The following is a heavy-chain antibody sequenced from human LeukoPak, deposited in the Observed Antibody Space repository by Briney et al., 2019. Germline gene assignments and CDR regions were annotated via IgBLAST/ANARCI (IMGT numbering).Heavy chain of an antibody. D-gene: IGHD3-16*01. CDR1: GFTFWSYW. CDR3: ARYGYTGASDI. Sequence: GGSLRLSCAASGFTFWSYWMTWVRQAPGKGLEWVANMNQDGSAKYYVDSLKGRFTISRDNARNSLYLQMNSLRVEDTAVYYCARYGYTGASDIWGQGTMVTVSS. CDR2: MNQDGSAK. V-gene: IGHV3-7*01. J-gene: IGHJ3*02.